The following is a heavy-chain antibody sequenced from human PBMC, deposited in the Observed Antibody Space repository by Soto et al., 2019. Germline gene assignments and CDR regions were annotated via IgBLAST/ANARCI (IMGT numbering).Heavy chain of an antibody. Sequence: QVQLVESGGGVVQPGRSLRLSCAASGFTFSRYAMHWARQAPGKGLEWVTVISYDGSEKYYVDSVKGRFTSSRDNSRNEVYLQMTSLRGEDTAVYYCARGYYGGLDPWGQGTLVTVSA. V-gene: IGHV3-30-3*01. J-gene: IGHJ5*02. CDR2: ISYDGSEK. CDR1: GFTFSRYA. D-gene: IGHD3-10*01. CDR3: ARGYYGGLDP.